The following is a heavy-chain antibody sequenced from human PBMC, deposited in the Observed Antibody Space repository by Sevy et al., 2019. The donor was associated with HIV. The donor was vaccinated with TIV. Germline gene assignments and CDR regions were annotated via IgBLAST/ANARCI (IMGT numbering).Heavy chain of an antibody. CDR1: GFTFNTFS. Sequence: GGSLRLSCAASGFTFNTFSMNWVRQRPEKGLEWVSSISSSSNYIFYAVSVEGRFTISRDNAKDSLYLQMNSLRAEDTAVYYCLRDQKGQFSAYDGAGYYGMDVWGPGTTVTVSS. CDR2: ISSSSNYI. D-gene: IGHD5-12*01. V-gene: IGHV3-21*01. CDR3: LRDQKGQFSAYDGAGYYGMDV. J-gene: IGHJ6*02.